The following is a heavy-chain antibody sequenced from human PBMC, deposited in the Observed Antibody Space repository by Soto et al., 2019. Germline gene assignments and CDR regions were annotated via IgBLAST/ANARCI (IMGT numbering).Heavy chain of an antibody. D-gene: IGHD3-22*01. J-gene: IGHJ4*02. CDR3: AQPYYDSSGYVY. CDR2: IYYSGST. Sequence: SETLSLTCTVSGGSISSSSYYWGWIRQPPGKGLEWIGSIYYSGSTYYNPSLKSRVTISVDTSKNQFSLKLSSVTAADTAVYYCAQPYYDSSGYVYWGQGTLVTVSS. CDR1: GGSISSSSYY. V-gene: IGHV4-39*01.